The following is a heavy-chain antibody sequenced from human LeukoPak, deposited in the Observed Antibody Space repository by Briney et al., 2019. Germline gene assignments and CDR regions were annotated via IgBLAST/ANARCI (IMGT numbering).Heavy chain of an antibody. CDR1: EFTFSSYS. CDR2: IKQDGSEK. V-gene: IGHV3-7*01. J-gene: IGHJ4*02. D-gene: IGHD3-22*01. Sequence: GGSLRLSCVASEFTFSSYSMTWVRQAPGKGLEWVANIKQDGSEKYYVDSVKGRFTISRDNAKNSLYLQMNSLRAEDTAVYYCAREGSGYYFDYWGQGTLVTVSS. CDR3: AREGSGYYFDY.